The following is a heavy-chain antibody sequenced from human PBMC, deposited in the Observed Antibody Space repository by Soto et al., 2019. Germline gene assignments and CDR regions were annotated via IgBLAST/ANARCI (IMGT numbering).Heavy chain of an antibody. CDR3: ARGASGAYYYDSSGYYRLDYGMDV. Sequence: SETLSLTCTVSGGSISSGGYYWSWIRQHPGKGLEWIGYIYYSGSTYYNPSLKSRVTISVDTSKNQFSLKLSSVTAADTAVYYWARGASGAYYYDSSGYYRLDYGMDVWGQGTTVTVSS. CDR2: IYYSGST. V-gene: IGHV4-31*03. J-gene: IGHJ6*02. D-gene: IGHD3-22*01. CDR1: GGSISSGGYY.